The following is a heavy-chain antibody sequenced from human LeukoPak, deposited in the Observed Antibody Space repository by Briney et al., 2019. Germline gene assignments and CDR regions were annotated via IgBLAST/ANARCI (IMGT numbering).Heavy chain of an antibody. CDR1: GFPFSNYA. CDR2: LSDSGDRT. V-gene: IGHV3-23*01. J-gene: IGHJ4*02. Sequence: GGSLRLSCAASGFPFSNYAMTWVRQAPGKGLERVSGLSDSGDRTYYADSVKGRFTISRDNSKNMLYLQMNSLRVEDTALYYCAKGLGTSGYHDYWGQGTLVTVSS. D-gene: IGHD3-22*01. CDR3: AKGLGTSGYHDY.